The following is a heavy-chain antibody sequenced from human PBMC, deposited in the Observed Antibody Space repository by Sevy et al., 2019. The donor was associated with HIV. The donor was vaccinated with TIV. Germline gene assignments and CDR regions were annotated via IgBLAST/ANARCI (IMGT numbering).Heavy chain of an antibody. CDR3: STDDLISY. CDR2: IKSISAGGAA. CDR1: GFDFANAW. J-gene: IGHJ4*02. V-gene: IGHV3-15*07. Sequence: GGSLRLSCTASGFDFANAWMNWVRQAPGKGLEWVGHIKSISAGGAADYAATVKGRFTISRHDSTNTLDLHMNSRKAEGTAVYYCSTDDLISYWGRGTLVTVSS.